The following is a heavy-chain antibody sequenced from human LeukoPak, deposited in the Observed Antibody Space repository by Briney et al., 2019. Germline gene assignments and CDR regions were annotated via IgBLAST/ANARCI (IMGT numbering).Heavy chain of an antibody. V-gene: IGHV3-66*01. Sequence: GGSLRLSCAASGFTVSHNYMSWVRQAPGKGLEWVSVIYSGGYTDYVDSVKGRFSISRDNSKDTLYLQMNSLRAEDTAVYYCAGGTKYYFDYWGQGTLVTVSS. CDR2: IYSGGYT. D-gene: IGHD2-8*01. CDR3: AGGTKYYFDY. J-gene: IGHJ4*02. CDR1: GFTVSHNY.